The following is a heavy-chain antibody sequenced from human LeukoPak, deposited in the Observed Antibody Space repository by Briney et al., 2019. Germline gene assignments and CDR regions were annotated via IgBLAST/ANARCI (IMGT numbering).Heavy chain of an antibody. CDR3: ASGASQDEWYQLLFYHFDY. CDR2: ISSSSSYI. J-gene: IGHJ4*02. CDR1: GFTFSSYS. Sequence: GGSLRLSCAASGFTFSSYSMNWVRQAPGKGLQWVSSISSSSSYIYYADSVKGRFTISRDNAKNSLYLQMNSLRAEDTAVYYCASGASQDEWYQLLFYHFDYWGQGSLVTVSS. V-gene: IGHV3-21*01. D-gene: IGHD2-2*01.